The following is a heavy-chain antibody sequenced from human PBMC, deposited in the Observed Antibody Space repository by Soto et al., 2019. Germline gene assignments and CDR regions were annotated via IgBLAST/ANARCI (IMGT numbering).Heavy chain of an antibody. CDR3: ATDEGYSRPK. Sequence: EVQLVESGGGLLQPGGSLRLSCAASGITFNTYWIHWVRQAPGKGLVWVSCINSDGSSATYADSVNGRFHISRDNAKNKLDPQMDNPRAEGTAVYYCATDEGYSRPKWGQGTPVTVSS. V-gene: IGHV3-74*01. CDR1: GITFNTYW. CDR2: INSDGSSA. D-gene: IGHD6-13*01. J-gene: IGHJ4*02.